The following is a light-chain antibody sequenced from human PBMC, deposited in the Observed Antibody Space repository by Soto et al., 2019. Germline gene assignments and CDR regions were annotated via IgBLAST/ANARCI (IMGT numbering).Light chain of an antibody. J-gene: IGKJ1*01. CDR3: QQYGSSPWT. CDR2: GSS. Sequence: EIVLTQSPGTLSLSPGERATLSCRASQSVSSSYLAWYQQTPGQAPRLLIYGSSSRATGIPLRFSGSGSGTDFTLTISRLEPEDFAVYYCQQYGSSPWTFGQGTKVDIK. CDR1: QSVSSSY. V-gene: IGKV3-20*01.